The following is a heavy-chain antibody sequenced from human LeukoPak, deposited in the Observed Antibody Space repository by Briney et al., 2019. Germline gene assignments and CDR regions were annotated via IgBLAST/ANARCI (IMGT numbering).Heavy chain of an antibody. D-gene: IGHD5-18*01. CDR2: ISSSSSTI. J-gene: IGHJ4*02. Sequence: GGSLRLSCAASGFTFSSYSMNWVRQAPGKGLEWVSYISSSSSTIYYTDSVKGRFTISRDNAKNSLYLQMNSLRAEDTAVYYCARDGGDTAMDHLLFDYWGQGTLVTVSS. V-gene: IGHV3-48*01. CDR3: ARDGGDTAMDHLLFDY. CDR1: GFTFSSYS.